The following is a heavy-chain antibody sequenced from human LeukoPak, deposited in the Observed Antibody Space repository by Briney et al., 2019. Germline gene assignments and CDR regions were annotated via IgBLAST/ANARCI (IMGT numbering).Heavy chain of an antibody. CDR3: ARITLYDAFDI. CDR1: GGSFSGYY. CDR2: IYYSGST. D-gene: IGHD2-2*02. V-gene: IGHV4-59*01. Sequence: SETLSLTCAVYGGSFSGYYWSWIRQPPGKGLEWIGYIYYSGSTNYNPSLKSRVTISVDTSKNQFSLKLSSVTAADTAVYYCARITLYDAFDIWGQGTMVTVSS. J-gene: IGHJ3*02.